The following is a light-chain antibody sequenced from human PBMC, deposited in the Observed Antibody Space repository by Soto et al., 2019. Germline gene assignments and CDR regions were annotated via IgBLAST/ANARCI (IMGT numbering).Light chain of an antibody. CDR1: QSVGSY. J-gene: IGKJ4*01. Sequence: EIVLIQSPATLCLSPGERATLSCRASQSVGSYLAWYQHKPGQAPRLLISDASNRATGIPARFSGSGSETDFTLTISSLEPEDSAVYYCQQRSNWPSLTFGGGTKVDIK. CDR3: QQRSNWPSLT. V-gene: IGKV3-11*01. CDR2: DAS.